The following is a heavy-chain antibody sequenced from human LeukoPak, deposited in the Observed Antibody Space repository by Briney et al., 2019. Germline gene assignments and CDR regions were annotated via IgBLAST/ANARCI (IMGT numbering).Heavy chain of an antibody. Sequence: GGSLRLSCAASGFAFSSYSMNWVRQAPGKGLEWVSAISGSGGSTYYADSVKGRFTISRDNSKNTLYLQMNSLRAEDTAVYYCAKVRLSTADFDYWGQGTLVTISS. CDR2: ISGSGGST. CDR3: AKVRLSTADFDY. J-gene: IGHJ4*02. D-gene: IGHD3-16*02. CDR1: GFAFSSYS. V-gene: IGHV3-23*01.